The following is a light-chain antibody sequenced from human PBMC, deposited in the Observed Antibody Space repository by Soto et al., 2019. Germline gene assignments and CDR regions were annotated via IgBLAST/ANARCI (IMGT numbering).Light chain of an antibody. CDR1: QSVLYSPNNKNY. CDR2: WAS. J-gene: IGKJ1*01. V-gene: IGKV4-1*01. CDR3: HQYHYAPQT. Sequence: DIVMTQSPDSLAVSLGERATINCKSSQSVLYSPNNKNYLAWYQQKPGQPPKLLVYWASTRESGVPDRFSGSGSGKDFTLTISSLQAEDAAVYYCHQYHYAPQTFGQGTKVEI.